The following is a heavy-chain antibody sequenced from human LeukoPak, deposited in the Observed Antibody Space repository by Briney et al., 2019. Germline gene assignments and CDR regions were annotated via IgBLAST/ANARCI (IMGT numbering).Heavy chain of an antibody. CDR2: ISSSSSYI. CDR3: AKGSDSGWLVYYFDY. V-gene: IGHV3-21*01. CDR1: GFTFSSYS. D-gene: IGHD6-19*01. Sequence: GGSLRLSCAASGFTFSSYSMNWVRQAPGKGLEWVSSISSSSSYIYYADSVQGRFTISRDNAKNSLYLQMNSLRAEDTAVYYCAKGSDSGWLVYYFDYWGQGTLVTVSS. J-gene: IGHJ4*02.